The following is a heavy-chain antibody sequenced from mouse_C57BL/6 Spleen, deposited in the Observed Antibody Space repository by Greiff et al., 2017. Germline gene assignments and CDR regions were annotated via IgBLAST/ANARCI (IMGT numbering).Heavy chain of an antibody. V-gene: IGHV10-1*01. Sequence: EVQRVESGGGLVQPKGSLKLSCAASGFSFNTYAMNWVRQAPGKGLEWVARIRSKSNNYATYYADSVKDRFTISRDDSESMLYLQMNNLKTDDTAMYYGVRRGDGYPYWYFDVWGTGTTVTVSS. CDR3: VRRGDGYPYWYFDV. J-gene: IGHJ1*03. CDR1: GFSFNTYA. D-gene: IGHD2-3*01. CDR2: IRSKSNNYAT.